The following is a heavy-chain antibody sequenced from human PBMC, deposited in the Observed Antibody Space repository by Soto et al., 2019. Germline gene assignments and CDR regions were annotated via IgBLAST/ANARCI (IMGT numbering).Heavy chain of an antibody. CDR2: INVGNGNT. J-gene: IGHJ4*02. Sequence: ASVKVSCKASGYTFTSYSMHWVRQAPGQRLEWMGWINVGNGNTKYSQKFQGRVTISRDTSASTAYMELSSLRSEDTAVYYCARDAYSSGWYKDYWGQGTLVTVSS. V-gene: IGHV1-3*01. CDR3: ARDAYSSGWYKDY. CDR1: GYTFTSYS. D-gene: IGHD6-19*01.